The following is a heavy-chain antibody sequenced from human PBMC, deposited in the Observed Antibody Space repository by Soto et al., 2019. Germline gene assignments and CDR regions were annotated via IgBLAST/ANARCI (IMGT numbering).Heavy chain of an antibody. Sequence: SSVKVSCKAYAYTFGNNDISLVRLSTGQGLEWMGWMNPNSGNTGYAQKFQGRVAMTRNTSITTAYLELSSLRSDDTAIYYCARMAKYGTLHRFDPWGQGTLLTVS. CDR2: MNPNSGNT. V-gene: IGHV1-8*01. J-gene: IGHJ5*02. CDR1: AYTFGNND. D-gene: IGHD3-10*01. CDR3: ARMAKYGTLHRFDP.